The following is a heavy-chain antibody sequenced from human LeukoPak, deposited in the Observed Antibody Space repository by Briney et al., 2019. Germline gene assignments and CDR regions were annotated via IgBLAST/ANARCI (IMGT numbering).Heavy chain of an antibody. CDR1: GFIFNNYG. V-gene: IGHV3-23*01. D-gene: IGHD3-10*01. CDR3: ARGRGDLRIAATNWLDP. Sequence: HPGGSLRLSCAASGFIFNNYGLVWVRQAPGKGLEWVSAISNDGGGTTYADFVKGRFSVSRDNSKNTLFLQMNSLRAEDTALYYCARGRGDLRIAATNWLDPWGQGTLVTVSS. J-gene: IGHJ5*02. CDR2: ISNDGGGT.